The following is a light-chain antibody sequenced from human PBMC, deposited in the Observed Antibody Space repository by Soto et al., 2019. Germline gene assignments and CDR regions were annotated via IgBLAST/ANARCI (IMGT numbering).Light chain of an antibody. V-gene: IGKV1-12*01. CDR1: QGLSDS. J-gene: IGKJ5*01. CDR2: VTS. Sequence: DIQMTQSPSSVSASVGDRVTITCRATQGLSDSLAWYQQKPGKAPKLLISVTSRWQSGVPSRFSGSASGTDFTLTIDRLPHEDLATYYCQQGHNWPLTFGQGTRLEIK. CDR3: QQGHNWPLT.